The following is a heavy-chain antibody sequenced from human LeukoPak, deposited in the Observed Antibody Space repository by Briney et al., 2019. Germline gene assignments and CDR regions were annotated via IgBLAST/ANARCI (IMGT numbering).Heavy chain of an antibody. CDR3: ARNYVLGIRGYYYYYMDV. V-gene: IGHV4-39*07. J-gene: IGHJ6*03. Sequence: SETLSLTCTVSGGSISSSSYYWGWIRQPPGKGLEWIGSIYYSGSTNYNPSLKSRVTISVGTSKNQFSLKLSSVTAADTAVYYCARNYVLGIRGYYYYYMDVWGKGTTVTVSS. CDR2: IYYSGST. CDR1: GGSISSSSYY. D-gene: IGHD7-27*01.